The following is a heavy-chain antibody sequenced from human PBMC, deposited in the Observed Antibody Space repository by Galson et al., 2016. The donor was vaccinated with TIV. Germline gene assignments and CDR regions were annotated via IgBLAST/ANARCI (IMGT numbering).Heavy chain of an antibody. V-gene: IGHV1-3*01. Sequence: SVKVSCKASGHTFTHYPIHWVRQAPGQRLEWMAWINAGNGNTKFSQKMQGRVTLTTDTSASTAYMELTSLRSDDTAVYYCARPPYCGGDCYKYVLWGQGTLVTVSS. J-gene: IGHJ4*02. CDR3: ARPPYCGGDCYKYVL. CDR1: GHTFTHYP. D-gene: IGHD2-21*01. CDR2: INAGNGNT.